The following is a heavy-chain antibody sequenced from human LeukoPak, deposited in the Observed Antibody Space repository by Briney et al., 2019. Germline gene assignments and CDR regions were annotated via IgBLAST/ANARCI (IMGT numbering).Heavy chain of an antibody. CDR1: GYTFTSYG. CDR2: ISAYNGNT. D-gene: IGHD6-6*01. Sequence: GASVKVSCKASGYTFTSYGISWVRQAPGQGLEWMGWISAYNGNTNYAQKLQGRVTMTTDTSTSTAYMELRSLRSDDTAVYYCARRIAARPTYYYYGVDVWGQGTTVTVSS. J-gene: IGHJ6*02. V-gene: IGHV1-18*01. CDR3: ARRIAARPTYYYYGVDV.